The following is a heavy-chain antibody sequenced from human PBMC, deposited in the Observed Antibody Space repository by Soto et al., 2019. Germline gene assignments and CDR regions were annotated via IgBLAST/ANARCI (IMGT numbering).Heavy chain of an antibody. Sequence: GGSLRLSCAASGFTFSSYGMHWVRQAPGKGLEWVAVIWYDGSNKYYADSVKGRFTISRDNSKNTLYLQMNSLRAEDTAVYYCAKVGVNSGYDYYYYYYYMDVWGKGTTVTSP. V-gene: IGHV3-33*06. CDR1: GFTFSSYG. D-gene: IGHD5-12*01. J-gene: IGHJ6*03. CDR2: IWYDGSNK. CDR3: AKVGVNSGYDYYYYYYYMDV.